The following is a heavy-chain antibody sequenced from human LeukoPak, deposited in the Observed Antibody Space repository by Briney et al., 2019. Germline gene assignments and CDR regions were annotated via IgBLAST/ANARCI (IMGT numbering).Heavy chain of an antibody. V-gene: IGHV3-23*01. D-gene: IGHD2-8*01. CDR2: ISGSGTTT. J-gene: IGHJ5*02. CDR1: GLTFSSYG. Sequence: GGSLRLSCTASGLTFSSYGMSWVRQAPGKGLEWVSGISGSGTTTYYADSVKGRFTISRDKSKNTLFLQMNSLGAEDTAVYYCAKCEVLDAIGWFDPWGQGTLVTVSS. CDR3: AKCEVLDAIGWFDP.